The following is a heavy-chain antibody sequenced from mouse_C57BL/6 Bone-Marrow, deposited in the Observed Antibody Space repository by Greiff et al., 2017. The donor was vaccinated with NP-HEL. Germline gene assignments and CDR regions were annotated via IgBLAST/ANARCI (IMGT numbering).Heavy chain of an antibody. Sequence: EVQLVESGGDLVKPGGSLKLSCAASGFTFSSYGLSWVRQTPDKRLEWVATISSGGSYTYYPDSLKGRFPISIDNPTTTLYLQMSSLKSEDTAMYYCARHTRYYYSNFDYWGQGTTLTVSS. V-gene: IGHV5-6*01. CDR1: GFTFSSYG. CDR2: ISSGGSYT. D-gene: IGHD2-5*01. J-gene: IGHJ2*01. CDR3: ARHTRYYYSNFDY.